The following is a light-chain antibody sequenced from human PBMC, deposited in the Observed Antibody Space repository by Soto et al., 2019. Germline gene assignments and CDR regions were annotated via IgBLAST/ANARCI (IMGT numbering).Light chain of an antibody. CDR3: QQYGSSPPST. CDR2: GAS. V-gene: IGKV3-20*01. Sequence: EIVLTQSPGTLSLSPGERATLSCRASQSVSSSYLAWYQQKPGQSPRLLIYGASSSATGIPDRFSGSGAGTDFTLTISRREPEDFSVYYCQQYGSSPPSTFGGGTKVEIK. CDR1: QSVSSSY. J-gene: IGKJ4*01.